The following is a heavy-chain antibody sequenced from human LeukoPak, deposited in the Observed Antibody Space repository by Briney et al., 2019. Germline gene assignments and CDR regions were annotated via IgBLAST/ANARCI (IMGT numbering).Heavy chain of an antibody. CDR1: GFTFSSYG. CDR2: ISYDGSNK. Sequence: PGRSLRLSCAASGFTFSSYGMHWVRQAPGKGLEWVAVISYDGSNKYYADSVKGRFTISRDNSKNTLYLQMNSLRAGDTAVYYCAKVSPREVISPPYPFDHWGQGTLVTVSS. J-gene: IGHJ4*02. V-gene: IGHV3-30*18. D-gene: IGHD3-10*01. CDR3: AKVSPREVISPPYPFDH.